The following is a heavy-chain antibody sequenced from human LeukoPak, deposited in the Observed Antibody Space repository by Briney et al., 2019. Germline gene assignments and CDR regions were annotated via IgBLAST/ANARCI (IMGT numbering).Heavy chain of an antibody. CDR1: GGTFSSYA. CDR2: IIPIFGTA. Sequence: SVKVSCKASGGTFSSYATSWVRQAPGQGLEWMGGIIPIFGTANYAQKFQGRVTMTRNTSISTAYMELSSLRSEDTAVYYCARGRYYDILTGYSLPVDYWGQGTLVTVSS. D-gene: IGHD3-9*01. CDR3: ARGRYYDILTGYSLPVDY. V-gene: IGHV1-69*05. J-gene: IGHJ4*02.